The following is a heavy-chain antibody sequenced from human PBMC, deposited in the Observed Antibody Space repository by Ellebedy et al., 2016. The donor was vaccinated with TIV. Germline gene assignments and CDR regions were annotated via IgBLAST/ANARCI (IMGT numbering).Heavy chain of an antibody. CDR2: VSRGREA. CDR1: GFTFSISG. V-gene: IGHV3-21*06. Sequence: GESLKISXAASGFTFSISGMTWVRQRPGKGLEWVATVSRGREAYYADPFKGRFLISRDNDLNSVFLQLNNLRVEDTAVYYCSRDGREWSRDCWGQGTLVTVSS. CDR3: SRDGREWSRDC. J-gene: IGHJ4*02. D-gene: IGHD3-3*01.